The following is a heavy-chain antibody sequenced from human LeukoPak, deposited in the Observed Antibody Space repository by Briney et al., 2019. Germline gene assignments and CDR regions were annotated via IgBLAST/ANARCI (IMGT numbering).Heavy chain of an antibody. J-gene: IGHJ4*02. V-gene: IGHV4-59*08. D-gene: IGHD2-21*01. CDR2: IYQTGDT. CDR3: ARHEFASPFDS. CDR1: GGSITNYY. Sequence: SETLSLTCTVSGGSITNYYWSWIRQPPGRGLEWITYIYQTGDTDYNPSLKSRVTISLDTSKNQFSLQLSSVTAADTAVYYCARHEFASPFDSWGQGTLVTVSS.